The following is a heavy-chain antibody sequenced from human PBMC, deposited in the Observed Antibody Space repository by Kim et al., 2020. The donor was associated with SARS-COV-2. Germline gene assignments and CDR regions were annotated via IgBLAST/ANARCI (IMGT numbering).Heavy chain of an antibody. CDR1: GYTLTELS. J-gene: IGHJ5*02. V-gene: IGHV1-24*01. CDR3: ATDQNYGSGSYYSGGNWFDP. Sequence: ASVKVSCKVSGYTLTELSMHWVRQAPGKGLEWMGGFDPEDGETIYAQKFQGRVTMTEDTSTDTAYMELSSLRSEDTAVYYCATDQNYGSGSYYSGGNWFDPWGQGTLVTVSS. D-gene: IGHD3-10*01. CDR2: FDPEDGET.